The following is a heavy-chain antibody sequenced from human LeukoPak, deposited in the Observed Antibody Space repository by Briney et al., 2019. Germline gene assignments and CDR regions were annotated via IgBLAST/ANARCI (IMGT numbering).Heavy chain of an antibody. D-gene: IGHD1-26*01. Sequence: GGSLRLSCAASGFTFSNYAMSWVRQAPGKGLEWVSAIRDSGSSTHYADSVKGRFTTSRDNSKNTLFLQMNSLRAEDTAIYYCAKYGPQDSGSSHFDYWGQGALVTVSS. J-gene: IGHJ4*02. V-gene: IGHV3-23*01. CDR3: AKYGPQDSGSSHFDY. CDR2: IRDSGSST. CDR1: GFTFSNYA.